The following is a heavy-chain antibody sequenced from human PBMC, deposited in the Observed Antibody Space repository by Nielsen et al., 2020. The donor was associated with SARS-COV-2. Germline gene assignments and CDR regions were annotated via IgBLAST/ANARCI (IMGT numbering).Heavy chain of an antibody. V-gene: IGHV3-30-3*01. J-gene: IGHJ6*02. CDR1: GFTFSSYA. Sequence: GESLKISCAASGFTFSSYAMHWVRQAPGKGLEWVAVISYDGSNKYYADSVKGRFTISRDNSKNTLYLQMNSLRAEDTAVYYCARDRYRYYGMDVWGQGTTVTVSS. CDR3: ARDRYRYYGMDV. CDR2: ISYDGSNK. D-gene: IGHD1-14*01.